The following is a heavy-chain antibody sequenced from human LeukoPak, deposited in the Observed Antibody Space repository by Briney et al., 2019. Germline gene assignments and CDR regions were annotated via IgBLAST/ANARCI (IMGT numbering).Heavy chain of an antibody. CDR1: GGTFSSYA. J-gene: IGHJ4*02. CDR3: ARGPRPLYDILTGYSPSPFDY. CDR2: IIPIFGTA. Sequence: ASVKVSCKASGGTFSSYAISWVRQAPGQGLEWMGGIIPIFGTANYAQKFQGRVTITADESTSTVYMELSSLRSEDTAVYYCARGPRPLYDILTGYSPSPFDYWGQGTLVTVSS. V-gene: IGHV1-69*13. D-gene: IGHD3-9*01.